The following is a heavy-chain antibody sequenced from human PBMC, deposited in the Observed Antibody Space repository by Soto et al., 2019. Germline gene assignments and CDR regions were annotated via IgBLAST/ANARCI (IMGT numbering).Heavy chain of an antibody. Sequence: SETLSLTCSVSGADINTYSWTWIRQPARKGLEWIGRIYTSASINYNPSLKGRVTLSVDTSTNQVSLRLASVTAADTAIYYCARDREAGYNFYYGMDVWGQGTTVTVSS. J-gene: IGHJ6*02. D-gene: IGHD6-19*01. CDR3: ARDREAGYNFYYGMDV. CDR2: IYTSASI. V-gene: IGHV4-4*07. CDR1: GADINTYS.